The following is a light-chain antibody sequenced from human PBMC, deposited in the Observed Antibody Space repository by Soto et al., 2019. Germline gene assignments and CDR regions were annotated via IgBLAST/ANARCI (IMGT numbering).Light chain of an antibody. Sequence: QSALTQPPSVSGSPGQSVTISCSGTSSDVGGYNYVSWYQQPPGKAPQLMIFDVSKPPAGVHDRFSGSKSGNTAFLTSAGLQAEDEADYCGCSYAGRYTYVFGTGTKLTVL. CDR3: CSYAGRYTYV. J-gene: IGLJ1*01. V-gene: IGLV2-11*01. CDR2: DVS. CDR1: SSDVGGYNY.